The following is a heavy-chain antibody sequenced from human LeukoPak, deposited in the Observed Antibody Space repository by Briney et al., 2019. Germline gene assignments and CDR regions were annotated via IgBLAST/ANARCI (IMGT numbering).Heavy chain of an antibody. V-gene: IGHV3-53*01. CDR3: ARFAGGIGFDY. CDR2: IYSDGST. CDR1: GFTVSSNY. J-gene: IGHJ4*02. D-gene: IGHD3-16*01. Sequence: GGSLRLSCAASGFTVSSNYMSWVRQAPGKGLQWVSLIYSDGSTYYADSVKGRFTISRDNSMNTLYLQMHSLRAEDTAMYYCARFAGGIGFDYWGQGTLVTVSS.